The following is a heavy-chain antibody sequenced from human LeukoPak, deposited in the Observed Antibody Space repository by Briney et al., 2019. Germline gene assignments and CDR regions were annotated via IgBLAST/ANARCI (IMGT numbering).Heavy chain of an antibody. D-gene: IGHD2-21*01. Sequence: SGTLSLTCAVSDVSISDYYWSWIRQPPGKGLEWIGYIYHTGDSNQNPSLKGRVTVTLNTPKNQVSLKVTSVTAADTAVYYCARHAFASPLDIWGQGTVVTVSS. CDR1: DVSISDYY. CDR2: IYHTGDS. CDR3: ARHAFASPLDI. J-gene: IGHJ4*02. V-gene: IGHV4-59*08.